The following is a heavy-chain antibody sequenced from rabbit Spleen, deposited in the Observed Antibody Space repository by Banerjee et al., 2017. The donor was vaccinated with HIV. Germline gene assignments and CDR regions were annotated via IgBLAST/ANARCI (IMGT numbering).Heavy chain of an antibody. CDR2: IDPVFGIA. CDR1: GFDFSTYG. Sequence: QEQLVESGGGLVQPGGSLKLSCKASGFDFSTYGVNWVRQAPGKGLEWIGYIDPVFGIAVYASWVNGRFTISRDNAQNTLYLQLNSLTAADTATYFCVRVVYHILGLWGPGTLVTVS. J-gene: IGHJ4*01. D-gene: IGHD1-1*01. V-gene: IGHV1S47*01. CDR3: VRVVYHILGL.